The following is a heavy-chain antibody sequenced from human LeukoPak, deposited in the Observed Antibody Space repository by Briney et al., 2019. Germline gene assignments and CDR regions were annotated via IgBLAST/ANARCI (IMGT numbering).Heavy chain of an antibody. CDR2: IWYDGSNK. J-gene: IGHJ3*02. Sequence: GGSLRLSCAASGFTFSSYGMHWVRQAPGKGLEWVAVIWYDGSNKFYADSVKGRFTISRDNSKNTLYLQMNSLGAEDTAVYYCARYNWNDANAFDIWGQGTMVTVSS. CDR1: GFTFSSYG. V-gene: IGHV3-33*01. D-gene: IGHD1-20*01. CDR3: ARYNWNDANAFDI.